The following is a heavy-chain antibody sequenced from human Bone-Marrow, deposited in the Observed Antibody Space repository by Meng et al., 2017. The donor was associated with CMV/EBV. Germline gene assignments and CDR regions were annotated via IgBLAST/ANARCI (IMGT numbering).Heavy chain of an antibody. D-gene: IGHD3-9*01. CDR3: ARQQGLLTGYYPFDY. J-gene: IGHJ4*02. Sequence: SVKVSCKASGGTFSSYAISWVRQAPGQGLEWMGGIIPIFGTANYAQKFQGRVTITTDESTSTAYMELSSLRSDDTAVYYCARQQGLLTGYYPFDYWGQGPLVTVSS. CDR1: GGTFSSYA. V-gene: IGHV1-69*05. CDR2: IIPIFGTA.